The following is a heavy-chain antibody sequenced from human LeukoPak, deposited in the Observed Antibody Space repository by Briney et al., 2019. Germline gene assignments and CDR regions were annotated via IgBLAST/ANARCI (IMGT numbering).Heavy chain of an antibody. Sequence: PGGSLRLSCAASGFTFSSYTMNWVRQAPGKGLEWVSSISYSRSNKYYADSVKGRFTISRDNSKNTLYLQMNSLRAEDTALYYFARVDGQRLSGYRGFDPCGQGTLFTVSS. D-gene: IGHD3-9*01. CDR3: ARVDGQRLSGYRGFDP. V-gene: IGHV3-21*01. J-gene: IGHJ5*02. CDR2: ISYSRSNK. CDR1: GFTFSSYT.